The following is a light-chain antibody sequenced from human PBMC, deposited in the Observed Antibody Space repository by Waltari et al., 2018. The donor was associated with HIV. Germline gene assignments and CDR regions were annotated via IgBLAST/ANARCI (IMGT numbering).Light chain of an antibody. CDR2: EVS. CDR1: SRDVGSYNL. Sequence: QSALTQPASVSGSPGQSNTLSCTGTSRDVGSYNLVSWYQQHPGKAPKLIIYEVSKRPSGVSNRFSGSKSGNTASLTISGLQAEDEADYYCCSYAGSSNWVFGGGTKLTVL. V-gene: IGLV2-23*02. J-gene: IGLJ3*02. CDR3: CSYAGSSNWV.